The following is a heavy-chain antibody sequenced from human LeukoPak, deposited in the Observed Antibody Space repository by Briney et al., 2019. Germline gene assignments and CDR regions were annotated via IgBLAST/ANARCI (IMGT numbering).Heavy chain of an antibody. CDR2: RWYDGSNK. J-gene: IGHJ2*01. CDR3: ARDAPYCSGGSCYSERWYFDL. D-gene: IGHD2-15*01. CDR1: GFTFSSYG. Sequence: GRSLRLSCAASGFTFSSYGMHWVRQAPGKGLEWVAVRWYDGSNKYYADSVKGRFTISRDNSKNTLYLQMNSLRAEDTAVYYCARDAPYCSGGSCYSERWYFDLWGRGTLVTVSS. V-gene: IGHV3-33*01.